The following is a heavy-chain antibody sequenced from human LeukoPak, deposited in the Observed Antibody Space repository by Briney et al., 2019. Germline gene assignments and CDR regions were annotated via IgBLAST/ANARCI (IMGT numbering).Heavy chain of an antibody. Sequence: GGSLRLSCAASGFTFSSYGMHWVRQAPGKGLEWVAVISYDGSNKYYADSVKGRFTISRDNSKNTLYLQMNSLRAEDTAVYYCARDWGYSGSYFDYWGQGTLVTVSS. CDR2: ISYDGSNK. CDR1: GFTFSSYG. V-gene: IGHV3-30*03. J-gene: IGHJ4*02. CDR3: ARDWGYSGSYFDY. D-gene: IGHD1-26*01.